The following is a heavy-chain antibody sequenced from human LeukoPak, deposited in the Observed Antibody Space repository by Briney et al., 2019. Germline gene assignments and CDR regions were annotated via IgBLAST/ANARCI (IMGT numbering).Heavy chain of an antibody. CDR2: IHPNSGGT. D-gene: IGHD6-19*01. CDR3: ARDVYTSGWRYFDL. Sequence: ASVKVSCKASGYIFTDYYMHWVRQVPGQGPEWMGWIHPNSGGTNYAQKFQGWVTLTRDASIGTAYMEMNRLTYDDTAIYYCARDVYTSGWRYFDLWGHGTLVTVSS. V-gene: IGHV1-2*04. J-gene: IGHJ2*01. CDR1: GYIFTDYY.